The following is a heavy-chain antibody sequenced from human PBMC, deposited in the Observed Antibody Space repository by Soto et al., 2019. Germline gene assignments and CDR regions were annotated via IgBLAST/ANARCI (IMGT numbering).Heavy chain of an antibody. CDR1: GVSVSSAFYY. CDR2: IFYTGSA. D-gene: IGHD6-19*01. CDR3: ARDGEGAMAGAFNI. Sequence: QVQLQESGPGLAKPSETLSLTCTVSGVSVSSAFYYWSWIRQAPGKELEWIGYIFYTGSANYNPSLKSRVPLSIDTSRNQFSLRLDSVTAADTAVYYCARDGEGAMAGAFNIWGQGTMVTVSS. V-gene: IGHV4-61*01. J-gene: IGHJ3*02.